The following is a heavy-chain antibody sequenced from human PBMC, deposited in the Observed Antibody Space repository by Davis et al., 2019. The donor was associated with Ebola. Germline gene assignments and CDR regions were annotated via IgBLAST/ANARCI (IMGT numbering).Heavy chain of an antibody. Sequence: KVSCKASGYSFTNNWITWVRQMPGKGLEWKGRINPSDSNTNYSPSFQGHVTISVDKSINTVYLQWSSLMASDTAMYYCTRGHGWTDYWGQGTLVTVSS. V-gene: IGHV5-10-1*01. CDR3: TRGHGWTDY. D-gene: IGHD2-15*01. CDR1: GYSFTNNW. CDR2: INPSDSNT. J-gene: IGHJ4*02.